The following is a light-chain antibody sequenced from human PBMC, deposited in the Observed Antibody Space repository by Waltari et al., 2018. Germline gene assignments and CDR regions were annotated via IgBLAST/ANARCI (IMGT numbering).Light chain of an antibody. V-gene: IGLV2-23*02. Sequence: QSALTQPASVSGSPGQSITISCPGTSSAVGSYKLVSWYQQHPGKAPKLIIYEVSYRPSGVSDRFSGSKSGNTASLTISGLQAEDEADYYCCSYTGSSTMFGGGTKLTVL. CDR1: SSAVGSYKL. CDR3: CSYTGSSTM. CDR2: EVS. J-gene: IGLJ3*02.